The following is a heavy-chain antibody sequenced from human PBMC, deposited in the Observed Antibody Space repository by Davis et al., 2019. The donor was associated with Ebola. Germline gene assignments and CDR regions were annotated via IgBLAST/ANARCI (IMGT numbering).Heavy chain of an antibody. CDR2: IYYSGST. J-gene: IGHJ4*02. Sequence: MPGGSLRLSCTVSGGSISSSSYYWGWIRQPPGKGLEWIGRIYYSGSTYYNPSLKSRVTISVDTSKNQFFLKLSSVTAADTAVYYCARLIAVAGCFDYWGQGTLVTVSS. V-gene: IGHV4-39*01. D-gene: IGHD6-19*01. CDR1: GGSISSSSYY. CDR3: ARLIAVAGCFDY.